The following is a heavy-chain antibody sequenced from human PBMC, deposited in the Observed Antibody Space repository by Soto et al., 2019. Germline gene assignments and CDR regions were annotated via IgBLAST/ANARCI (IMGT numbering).Heavy chain of an antibody. D-gene: IGHD3-22*01. CDR1: GFTVSSNY. V-gene: IGHV3-53*02. Sequence: EVQLVETGGGLIQPGGSLRLSCAASGFTVSSNYMSWVRQAPGKGLEWVSVIYSGGSTYYADSVKGRFTISRDNSKNTLYLQKNSLRAEDTAVYYCARLGHKYYYDSSGPLGVWGQGTTVTVSS. J-gene: IGHJ6*02. CDR2: IYSGGST. CDR3: ARLGHKYYYDSSGPLGV.